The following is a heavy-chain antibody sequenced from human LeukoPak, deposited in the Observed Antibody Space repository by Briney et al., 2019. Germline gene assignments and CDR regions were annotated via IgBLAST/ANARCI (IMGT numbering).Heavy chain of an antibody. J-gene: IGHJ4*02. CDR3: ARGVDYDSSGPNDY. Sequence: GGSLRLSCAASEFTFSTYWMTWVRQAPGKGLEWVSFIYSGGNTHYSDSVKGRFTISRDNAKNSLYLQMNSLRAEDTAVYYCARGVDYDSSGPNDYWGQGTLVTVSS. V-gene: IGHV3-69-1*01. D-gene: IGHD3-22*01. CDR2: IYSGGNT. CDR1: EFTFSTYW.